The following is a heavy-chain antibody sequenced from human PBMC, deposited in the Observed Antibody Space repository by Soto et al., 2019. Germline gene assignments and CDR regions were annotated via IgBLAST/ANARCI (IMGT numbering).Heavy chain of an antibody. CDR2: ISYDGSNK. J-gene: IGHJ6*02. Sequence: QVQLVESGGGVVQPGRSLRLSCAASGFTFSSYGMHWVRQAPGKGLEWVAVISYDGSNKYYADSVKGRFTISRDNSKNTLYLQINSLRADDTAVDYWATIPAFRYFDWSGESYYVMDVWGQGTTVTVSS. CDR1: GFTFSSYG. V-gene: IGHV3-30*03. D-gene: IGHD3-9*01. CDR3: ATIPAFRYFDWSGESYYVMDV.